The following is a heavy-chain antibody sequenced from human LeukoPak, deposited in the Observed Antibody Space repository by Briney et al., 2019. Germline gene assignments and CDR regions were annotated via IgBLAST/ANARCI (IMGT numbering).Heavy chain of an antibody. CDR3: ARESRNGYFLPY. CDR2: IYSGGST. J-gene: IGHJ4*02. CDR1: GFTVSSNY. Sequence: PGGSLRLSCAASGFTVSSNYMSWVRQAPGKGLEWVSVIYSGGSTYYADSVKGRFTISRDNSKNTLYIQMNSLRAEDTAVYYCARESRNGYFLPYWGQGTLVTVSS. V-gene: IGHV3-53*05. D-gene: IGHD3-22*01.